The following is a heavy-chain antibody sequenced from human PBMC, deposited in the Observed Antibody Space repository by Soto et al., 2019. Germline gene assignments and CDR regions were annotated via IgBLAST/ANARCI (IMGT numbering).Heavy chain of an antibody. J-gene: IGHJ3*02. CDR3: ARDYYDILTGYSYDAFDI. D-gene: IGHD3-9*01. V-gene: IGHV3-7*01. CDR2: IKQGGSEK. Sequence: GGSLRLSGAASGFTCSRYWMSWVRQAPGKGLEWVANIKQGGSEKYYVDSVKGRFTISRDNAKNSLYLQMNSPKPEDTAVYYCARDYYDILTGYSYDAFDIWGQGTMVTVSS. CDR1: GFTCSRYW.